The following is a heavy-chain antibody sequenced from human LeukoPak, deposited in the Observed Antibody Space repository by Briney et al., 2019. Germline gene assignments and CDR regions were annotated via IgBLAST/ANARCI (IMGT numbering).Heavy chain of an antibody. CDR2: IIPIFGTA. D-gene: IGHD2-2*01. Sequence: ASVKVSCKASGGTFSSYAISWVRQAPGQGLEWMGGIIPIFGTANYAQKFQGRVTITTDESTSTAYMELSSLRSEDTAVYYCAKDEGYCSSTSCRYNNYWGQGTLVTVSS. CDR3: AKDEGYCSSTSCRYNNY. V-gene: IGHV1-69*05. CDR1: GGTFSSYA. J-gene: IGHJ4*02.